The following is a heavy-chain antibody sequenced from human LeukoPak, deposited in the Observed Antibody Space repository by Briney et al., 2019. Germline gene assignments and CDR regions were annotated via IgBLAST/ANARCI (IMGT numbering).Heavy chain of an antibody. CDR2: ISSSRSTI. CDR3: ARDHSRDGYNF. D-gene: IGHD5-24*01. Sequence: KAGGSLRLSRAASGFTFSDYYMSWIRQAPGKGLEWVSYISSSRSTIYYADSVKGRFTISRDNAKDSLYLQMNSLRAEDTAVYYCARDHSRDGYNFWGQGTLVTVSS. J-gene: IGHJ4*02. V-gene: IGHV3-11*04. CDR1: GFTFSDYY.